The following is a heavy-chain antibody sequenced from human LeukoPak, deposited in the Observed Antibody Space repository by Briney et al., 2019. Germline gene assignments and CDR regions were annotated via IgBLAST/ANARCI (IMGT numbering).Heavy chain of an antibody. D-gene: IGHD3-16*01. V-gene: IGHV3-73*01. J-gene: IGHJ4*02. CDR3: FRYEETSGRFGDS. CDR2: IKSKLFNSET. Sequence: QTGGSLRLSCAASGFTFYDSAIPWVRQAPGKGLEWLGRIKSKLFNSETAYVESVKGRFTIYKDDSKNMAFLAMNNLKTDDTALYYCFRYEETSGRFGDSWGQGALVTVSS. CDR1: GFTFYDSA.